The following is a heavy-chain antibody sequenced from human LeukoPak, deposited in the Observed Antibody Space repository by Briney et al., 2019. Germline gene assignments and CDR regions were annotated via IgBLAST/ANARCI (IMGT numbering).Heavy chain of an antibody. V-gene: IGHV4-39*07. Sequence: PSETLSLTCTVSGGSISSSNYYWGWIRQPPGKGLEWIGTIFYSGSTYYNPSLKSRVTISIDTSKNQFSLKLSSVTSADTAVYNCARLVVVLVAGVAGTEPYFDYWGQGTLVTVSS. J-gene: IGHJ4*02. D-gene: IGHD2-15*01. CDR3: ARLVVVLVAGVAGTEPYFDY. CDR2: IFYSGST. CDR1: GGSISSSNYY.